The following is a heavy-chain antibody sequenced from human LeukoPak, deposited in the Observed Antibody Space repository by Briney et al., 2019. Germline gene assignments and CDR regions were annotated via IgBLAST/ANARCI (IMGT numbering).Heavy chain of an antibody. CDR1: GSTFSSYA. Sequence: GGSLRLSCAASGSTFSSYAMHWVRQAPGKGLEYVSAISSNGGSTYYANSVKGRFTISRDNSKNTLYLQMNSLRAEDTAVYYCAKDSSVYHYDSRNFDYWGQGTLVTVSS. V-gene: IGHV3-64*01. J-gene: IGHJ4*02. CDR3: AKDSSVYHYDSRNFDY. CDR2: ISSNGGST. D-gene: IGHD3-22*01.